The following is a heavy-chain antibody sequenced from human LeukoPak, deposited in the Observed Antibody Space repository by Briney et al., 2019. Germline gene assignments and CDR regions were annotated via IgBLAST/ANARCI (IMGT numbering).Heavy chain of an antibody. CDR3: GKEGGA. CDR2: IGGRGGST. CDR1: GFTFSSFT. D-gene: IGHD3-16*01. J-gene: IGHJ5*02. Sequence: GGSLRLSCAASGFTFSSFTMTWVRQAPGKGLEWVSAIGGRGGSTYYAASLEGRFTIARDNSKDMVYLQMNSLKVEGTTIYYCGKEGGAWGQGTKVTVSS. V-gene: IGHV3-23*01.